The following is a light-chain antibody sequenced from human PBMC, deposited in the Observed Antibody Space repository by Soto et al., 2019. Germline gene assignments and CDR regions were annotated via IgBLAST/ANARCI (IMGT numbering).Light chain of an antibody. CDR3: QQSYITPRT. J-gene: IGKJ1*01. Sequence: DIQMTQAPSSLSASVGERVTITRRASQSVSRYLNWYQQKQGKAPKVMIYAASSLQSGVPSRFSGSGYGTDFNLTISSLQTEDFATYYCQQSYITPRTFGQGTKVDIK. CDR2: AAS. V-gene: IGKV1-39*01. CDR1: QSVSRY.